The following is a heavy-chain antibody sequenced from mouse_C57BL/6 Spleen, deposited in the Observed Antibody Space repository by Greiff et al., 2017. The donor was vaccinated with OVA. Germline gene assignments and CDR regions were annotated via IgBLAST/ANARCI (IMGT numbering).Heavy chain of an antibody. CDR2: IYPRSGNT. CDR3: ARGEHITTVDRWDYYAMDY. CDR1: GYTFTSYG. J-gene: IGHJ4*01. V-gene: IGHV1-81*01. Sequence: VQRVESGAELARPGASVKLSCKASGYTFTSYGISWVKQRTGQGLEWIGEIYPRSGNTYYNEKFKGKAPLTADKSSSTAYMELRSLSSEYSAVYFCARGEHITTVDRWDYYAMDYWGQGTSVTVSS. D-gene: IGHD1-1*01.